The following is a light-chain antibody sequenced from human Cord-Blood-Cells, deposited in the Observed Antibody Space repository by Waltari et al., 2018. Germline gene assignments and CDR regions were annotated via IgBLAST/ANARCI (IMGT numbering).Light chain of an antibody. CDR3: QSADSSGTYYV. CDR1: ALPKQY. Sequence: SYELTQPPSVSVSPGQTARITCPGDALPKQYPYWYQQKPGQAPVLVIYKDSERPSGIPERFSGSSSGTTVTLTISGVQAEDEADYYCQSADSSGTYYVFGTGTKVTVL. J-gene: IGLJ1*01. V-gene: IGLV3-25*03. CDR2: KDS.